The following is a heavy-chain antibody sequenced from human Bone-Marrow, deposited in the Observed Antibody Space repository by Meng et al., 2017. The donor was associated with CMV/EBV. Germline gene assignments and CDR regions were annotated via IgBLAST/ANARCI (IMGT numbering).Heavy chain of an antibody. V-gene: IGHV3-30*04. D-gene: IGHD6-13*01. Sequence: GGSLRLSCAASGFTFSSYAMHWVRQAPGKGLEWVAVISYDGSNKYYADSVKGRFTISRDNSKNTLYLQMNSLRAEDTAAYYCAREGFGSSSWRTGFDYWGQGTLVAVSS. CDR1: GFTFSSYA. CDR3: AREGFGSSSWRTGFDY. J-gene: IGHJ4*02. CDR2: ISYDGSNK.